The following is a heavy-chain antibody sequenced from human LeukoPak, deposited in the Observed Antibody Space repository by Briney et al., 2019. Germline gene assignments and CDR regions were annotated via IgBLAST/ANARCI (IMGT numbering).Heavy chain of an antibody. Sequence: SETLSLTCTVSGGSTSSYYWSWIRQPPGKGLEWIGYIYYSGSTNYNPSLKSRVTISVDTSKNQFSLKLSSVTAADTAVYYCARLAGPFDYWGQGTLVTVSS. CDR2: IYYSGST. V-gene: IGHV4-59*01. J-gene: IGHJ4*02. CDR1: GGSTSSYY. CDR3: ARLAGPFDY.